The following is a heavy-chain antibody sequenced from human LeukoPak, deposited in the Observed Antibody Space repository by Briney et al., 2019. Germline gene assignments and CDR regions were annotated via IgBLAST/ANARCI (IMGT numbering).Heavy chain of an antibody. J-gene: IGHJ3*02. CDR1: GYTVTSYG. CDR2: ISSYNGNT. V-gene: IGHV1-18*01. D-gene: IGHD4/OR15-4a*01. Sequence: ASVKVSCKASGYTVTSYGISWVRQAPGQGLEWMGWISSYNGNTNYAQKLQGRVTMSTDTSTGTAYMELRSLRSDDTAVYYCARGPTMDGSTPPFEIWGQGTMVTVSS. CDR3: ARGPTMDGSTPPFEI.